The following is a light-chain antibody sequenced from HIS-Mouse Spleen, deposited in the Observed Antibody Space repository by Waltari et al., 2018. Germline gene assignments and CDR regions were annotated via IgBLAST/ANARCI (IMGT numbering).Light chain of an antibody. CDR2: EDS. Sequence: SYELTQPPSVSVSPGQTARITCSGDALPKKYAYWYQQKSGQAPVLVIYEDSKRPSGNPERFSGSSSGTMATLTFSGAQVEDEADYYCYSTDSSGNHRVFGGGTKLTVL. J-gene: IGLJ2*01. V-gene: IGLV3-10*01. CDR1: ALPKKY. CDR3: YSTDSSGNHRV.